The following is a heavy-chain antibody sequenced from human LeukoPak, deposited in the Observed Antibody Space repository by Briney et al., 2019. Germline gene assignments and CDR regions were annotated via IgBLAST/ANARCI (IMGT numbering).Heavy chain of an antibody. CDR1: GFTFNSYS. V-gene: IGHV3-21*01. CDR3: ARDYGSGSYYRPGAFDI. Sequence: GGSLRLSCAASGFTFNSYSMNWVRQAPGKGLEWVSSISSSSSYIYYADSVKGRFTISRDNAKNSLYLQMNSLRAEDTAVYYCARDYGSGSYYRPGAFDIWGQGTMVTVSS. D-gene: IGHD3-10*01. CDR2: ISSSSSYI. J-gene: IGHJ3*02.